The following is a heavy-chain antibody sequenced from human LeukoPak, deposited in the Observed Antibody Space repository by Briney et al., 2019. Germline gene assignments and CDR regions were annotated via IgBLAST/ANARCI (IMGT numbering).Heavy chain of an antibody. CDR2: ISAYNGNT. CDR1: SYTFTSYG. D-gene: IGHD3-3*01. V-gene: IGHV1-18*01. J-gene: IGHJ6*03. CDR3: ARPAYDFWSGYPPRAYYYYYMDV. Sequence: ASVKVSCRASSYTFTSYGTSWVRQAPGQGLEWMGWISAYNGNTNYAQKLQGRVTMTTDTSTSTAYMELRSLRSDDTAVYYCARPAYDFWSGYPPRAYYYYYMDVWGKGTTVTVSS.